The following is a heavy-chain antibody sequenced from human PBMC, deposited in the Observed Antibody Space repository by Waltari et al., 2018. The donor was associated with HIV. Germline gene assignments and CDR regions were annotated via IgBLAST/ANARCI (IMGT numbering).Heavy chain of an antibody. CDR3: ARRGVLTYYYTMDV. CDR2: LSYDGRDK. J-gene: IGHJ6*02. Sequence: QVQLVESGGGVVQPGRSLRLSCAASGFTFSNHGMHWLRQAPGKGLEWVAVLSYDGRDKYYADSVRGRFTSSRDNSKNTLYLQMNNLRAEDTAVYFCARRGVLTYYYTMDVWGQGTTVTVSS. D-gene: IGHD3-10*01. CDR1: GFTFSNHG. V-gene: IGHV3-33*05.